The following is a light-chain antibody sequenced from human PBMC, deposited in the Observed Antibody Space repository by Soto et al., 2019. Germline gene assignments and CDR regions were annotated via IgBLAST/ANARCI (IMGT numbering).Light chain of an antibody. CDR3: QQYNNWVT. Sequence: MVITQSPATLSVAPGERATLSCRASQSVSSNLAWYQQKPGQAPRLLIYGASTRATGIPARFSGSGSGTEFTLTISSLQSEDFAVYYCQQYNNWVTFGGGTKVDIK. CDR2: GAS. V-gene: IGKV3-15*01. CDR1: QSVSSN. J-gene: IGKJ4*01.